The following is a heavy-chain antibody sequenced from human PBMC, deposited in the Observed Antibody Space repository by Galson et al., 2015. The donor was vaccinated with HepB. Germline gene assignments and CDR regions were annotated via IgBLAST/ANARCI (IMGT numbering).Heavy chain of an antibody. CDR2: IIPILGIA. CDR1: GGTFSSYA. D-gene: IGHD3-22*01. V-gene: IGHV1-69*04. CDR3: ARTNDSSGYSLDY. J-gene: IGHJ4*02. Sequence: SVKVSCKASGGTFSSYAISWVRQAPGQGLEWMGRIIPILGIANYAQKFQGRVTITADKSTSTAYMELSSLRSEDTAVYYCARTNDSSGYSLDYWGQGTLVTVSS.